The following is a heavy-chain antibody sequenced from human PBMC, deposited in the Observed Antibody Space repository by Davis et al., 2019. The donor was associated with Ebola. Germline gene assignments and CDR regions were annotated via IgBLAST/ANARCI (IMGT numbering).Heavy chain of an antibody. D-gene: IGHD3-10*01. CDR2: ISYDGNNQ. V-gene: IGHV3-30*04. CDR3: ARGGYFGLGTYYNAASFYY. J-gene: IGHJ4*02. Sequence: GGSLRLSCAASGITFTNYALHWVRQAPGKGLQWLAVISYDGNNQYYADSVRGRFTVSRDNSKNTLYLQMNSLRPDDTAVYYCARGGYFGLGTYYNAASFYYWGQGTLVTVSS. CDR1: GITFTNYA.